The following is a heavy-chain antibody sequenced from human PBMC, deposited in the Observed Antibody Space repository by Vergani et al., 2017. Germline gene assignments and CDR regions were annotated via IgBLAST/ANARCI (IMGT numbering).Heavy chain of an antibody. J-gene: IGHJ3*02. V-gene: IGHV1-69*12. D-gene: IGHD4-17*01. CDR2: IIPIFGTA. CDR1: GGTFSSYA. Sequence: QVQLVQSGAEVKKPGSSVKVSCKASGGTFSSYAISWVRQAPGQGLEWMGGIIPIFGTANYAQKFQGRVTITADESTSTAYMELSSLRSEDTAVYYCARGTSMTTVTNDAFEIWGQGTMVTVSS. CDR3: ARGTSMTTVTNDAFEI.